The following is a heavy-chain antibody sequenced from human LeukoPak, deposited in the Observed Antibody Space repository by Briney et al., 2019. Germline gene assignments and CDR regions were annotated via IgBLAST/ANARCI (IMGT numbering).Heavy chain of an antibody. V-gene: IGHV3-30-3*01. CDR2: ISYDGSNK. J-gene: IGHJ4*02. Sequence: GRSLRLSCAASGFTFSSYAMHWVRQAPGKGLEWVAVISYDGSNKYYADSVKGRFTISRDNSKNTLYLQMNSLRAEDTAVYYCARDPIYYDSSGYYYIDYWGQGTLVTVSS. D-gene: IGHD3-22*01. CDR1: GFTFSSYA. CDR3: ARDPIYYDSSGYYYIDY.